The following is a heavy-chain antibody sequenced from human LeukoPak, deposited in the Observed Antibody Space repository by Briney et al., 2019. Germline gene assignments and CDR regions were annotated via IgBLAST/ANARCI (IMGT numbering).Heavy chain of an antibody. CDR1: GYTFTYYG. V-gene: IGHV1-18*01. J-gene: IGHJ6*02. CDR3: ARYGGGDTWYAHFGMGV. CDR2: ISGYNGVT. Sequence: ASVKVSCKTSGYTFTYYGLSWVRQAPGQGLEWVGWISGYNGVTLYAQKFQGRVTMTIDKSTTTGYMELRSLTSDDTAVYHCARYGGGDTWYAHFGMGVWGQGTTVIVSS. D-gene: IGHD2-21*02.